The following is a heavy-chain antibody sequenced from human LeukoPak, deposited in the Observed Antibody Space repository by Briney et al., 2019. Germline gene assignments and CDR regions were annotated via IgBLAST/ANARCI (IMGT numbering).Heavy chain of an antibody. Sequence: SQTLSLTCAVSGGSLSSGGYSWSWIRQPPGKGLEWIGYIYHSGSTYYNPSLKSRVTISVDRSKNQFSLKLSSVTAADTAVYYCARSPNYGDYYSGGFDPWGQGTLVTVSS. D-gene: IGHD4-17*01. CDR1: GGSLSSGGYS. CDR3: ARSPNYGDYYSGGFDP. J-gene: IGHJ5*02. V-gene: IGHV4-30-2*01. CDR2: IYHSGST.